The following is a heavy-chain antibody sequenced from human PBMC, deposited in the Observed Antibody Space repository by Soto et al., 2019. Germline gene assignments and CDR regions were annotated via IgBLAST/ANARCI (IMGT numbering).Heavy chain of an antibody. CDR1: GGSFSGYY. CDR2: INHSGST. V-gene: IGHV4-34*01. J-gene: IGHJ4*02. Sequence: QVQLQQWGAGLLKPSETLSLTCAVYGGSFSGYYWSWIRQPPGKGLEWIGEINHSGSTNYNPSLKSRVTISVDTSKNQFSLKLSSVTAAYTAVYYCARGVRLGELSLYYFDYWGQGTLVTVAS. CDR3: ARGVRLGELSLYYFDY. D-gene: IGHD3-16*02.